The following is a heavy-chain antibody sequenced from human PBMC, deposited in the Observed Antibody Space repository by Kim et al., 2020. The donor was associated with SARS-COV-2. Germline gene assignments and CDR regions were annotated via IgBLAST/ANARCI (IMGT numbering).Heavy chain of an antibody. CDR2: IWYDGSNK. V-gene: IGHV3-33*01. Sequence: GGSLRLSCAASGFTFSSYGMHWVRQAPGKGLEWVAVIWYDGSNKYYADSVKGRFTISRDNSKNTLYLQMNSLRAEDTAVYYCARESGSYIIDYWGQGTLVTVSS. CDR3: ARESGSYIIDY. CDR1: GFTFSSYG. J-gene: IGHJ4*02. D-gene: IGHD1-26*01.